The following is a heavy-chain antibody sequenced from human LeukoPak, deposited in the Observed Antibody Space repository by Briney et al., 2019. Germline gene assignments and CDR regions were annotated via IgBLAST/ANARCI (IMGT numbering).Heavy chain of an antibody. D-gene: IGHD2-2*03. CDR2: ISSSGSTI. J-gene: IGHJ3*02. CDR1: GFTFSSYE. V-gene: IGHV3-48*03. CDR3: ASGGGYFYLDAFDI. Sequence: GGSLRLSCAASGFTFSSYEMNWVRQAPGKGLEWVSYISSSGSTIYYADSVKGRFTISRDNAKNSLYLQMNSLKVEDTAVYYCASGGGYFYLDAFDIWGQGTLVTVSS.